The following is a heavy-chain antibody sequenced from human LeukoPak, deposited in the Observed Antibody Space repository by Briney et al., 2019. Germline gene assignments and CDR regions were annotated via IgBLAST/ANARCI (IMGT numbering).Heavy chain of an antibody. CDR1: GFTFSSYC. CDR3: SSRIVGIPDYFDY. D-gene: IGHD1-26*01. Sequence: GGSLRLSCAASGFTFSSYCMSWVRQAPGKGRKWVANIMQDGNDKYYVDSVKGRFTISSENARKSLYLQLTSMRVEDKAGYYCSSRIVGIPDYFDYWGQGTLVTVSS. J-gene: IGHJ4*02. CDR2: IMQDGNDK. V-gene: IGHV3-7*01.